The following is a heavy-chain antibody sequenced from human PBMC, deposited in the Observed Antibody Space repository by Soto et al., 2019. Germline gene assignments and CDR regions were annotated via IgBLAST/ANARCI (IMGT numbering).Heavy chain of an antibody. Sequence: QVQLVQSGAEVKKPGASVKVSCKASGYTFTSYGISWVRQGPGQGLEWMGWISAYNGNTNYAQKLQGRVTMTTDTSTSTAYMELRSLRSDDTAVYYCARDPPALSGIAAQGVGFDYWGQGTLVTVSS. J-gene: IGHJ4*02. CDR1: GYTFTSYG. CDR2: ISAYNGNT. V-gene: IGHV1-18*01. D-gene: IGHD6-6*01. CDR3: ARDPPALSGIAAQGVGFDY.